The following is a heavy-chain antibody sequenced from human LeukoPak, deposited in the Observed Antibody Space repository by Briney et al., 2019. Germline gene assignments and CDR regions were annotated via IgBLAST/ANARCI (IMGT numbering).Heavy chain of an antibody. V-gene: IGHV4-34*01. CDR3: ARGRRGYYGSGSHRGYFDY. CDR1: GGSFSGYY. J-gene: IGHJ4*02. CDR2: INHSGST. D-gene: IGHD3-10*01. Sequence: SETLSLTCAVYGGSFSGYYWSWIRQPPGKGLEWIGEINHSGSTNYNPSLKSRVTISVDTSKNQFSLKLSPVTAADTAVYYCARGRRGYYGSGSHRGYFDYWGQGTLVTVSS.